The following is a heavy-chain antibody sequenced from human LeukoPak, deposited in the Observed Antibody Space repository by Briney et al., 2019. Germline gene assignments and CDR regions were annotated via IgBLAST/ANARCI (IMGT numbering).Heavy chain of an antibody. J-gene: IGHJ4*02. D-gene: IGHD1-26*01. CDR1: GFTFSSYG. CDR3: ARGTSGSYDY. Sequence: PGGSLRLSCAASGFTFSSYGMNWVRQAPGKGLEWVSGISSGGGSTYYADSVKGRFTISRDNSKNTLYLQMNSLRANDTAVYYCARGTSGSYDYWGQGTLVSVSS. CDR2: ISSGGGST. V-gene: IGHV3-23*01.